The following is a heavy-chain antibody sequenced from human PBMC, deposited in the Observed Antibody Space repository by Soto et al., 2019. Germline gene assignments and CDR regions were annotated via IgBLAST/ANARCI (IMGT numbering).Heavy chain of an antibody. J-gene: IGHJ4*02. D-gene: IGHD1-26*01. Sequence: QLQLQESGPGLVKPSETLSLTCTVSGGSISSSSYYWGWIRQPPGKGLEWIGSIYYSGSTYYTPSLNRRVTISVDTSKTQFFLEMSSVTAADTAVYYCARRGGVGATTYDYWGQGTLVTVSS. CDR3: ARRGGVGATTYDY. CDR2: IYYSGST. CDR1: GGSISSSSYY. V-gene: IGHV4-39*01.